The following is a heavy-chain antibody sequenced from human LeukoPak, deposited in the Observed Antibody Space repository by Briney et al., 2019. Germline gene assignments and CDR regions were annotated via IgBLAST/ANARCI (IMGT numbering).Heavy chain of an antibody. CDR1: GGSISSGGYY. V-gene: IGHV4-31*03. J-gene: IGHJ4*02. CDR2: IYYSGST. CDR3: ARVVVAATHGFDY. Sequence: SQTLSLTCTVSGGSISSGGYYWRWIRQHPGKGLEWIGYIYYSGSTYYNPSLKSRVTISVDTSKNQFSLKLSSVTAADTAVYYCARVVVAATHGFDYWGQGTLVTVPS. D-gene: IGHD2-15*01.